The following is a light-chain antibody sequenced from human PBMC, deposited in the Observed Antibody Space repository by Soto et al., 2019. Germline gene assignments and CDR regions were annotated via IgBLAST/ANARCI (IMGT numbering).Light chain of an antibody. CDR2: AAS. J-gene: IGKJ3*01. CDR3: QQLNNFVFT. Sequence: DIQLTQSPSFLSASVGDRATITCRASQGISRYLAWYQQKPGKAPKLLIYAASTLQSGVPSRFSGSGSGKEFTLTIRSLQPEDFATSYCQQLNNFVFTFGYGTKVDIK. V-gene: IGKV1-9*01. CDR1: QGISRY.